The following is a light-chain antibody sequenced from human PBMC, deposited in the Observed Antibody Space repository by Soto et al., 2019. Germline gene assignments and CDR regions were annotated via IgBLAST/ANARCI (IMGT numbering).Light chain of an antibody. CDR1: SRDIGNYNY. CDR2: EVT. Sequence: QSVLTQPASVSGSPGQSITISCTGTSRDIGNYNYVSWYQHHPGKAPKLMIYEVTSRPSGVSDRFSGSKSGMTASLTISGLQPEEEADYLCASYRSANTIVVFGTGTKVTV. CDR3: ASYRSANTIVV. J-gene: IGLJ1*01. V-gene: IGLV2-14*01.